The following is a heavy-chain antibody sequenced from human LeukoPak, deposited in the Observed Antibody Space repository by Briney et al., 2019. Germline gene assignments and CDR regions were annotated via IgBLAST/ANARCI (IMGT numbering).Heavy chain of an antibody. Sequence: GGSLILSCVASGFTVSDNYMSWVRQAPGKGLEWASVMYSRGDTYYANSVKGRFTFSRDISKNTLYLQMDGLRNEDTAMYYCARDAPQVPAAGVLASWGQGTLVIVSS. J-gene: IGHJ5*02. CDR3: ARDAPQVPAAGVLAS. V-gene: IGHV3-53*01. CDR1: GFTVSDNY. D-gene: IGHD6-13*01. CDR2: MYSRGDT.